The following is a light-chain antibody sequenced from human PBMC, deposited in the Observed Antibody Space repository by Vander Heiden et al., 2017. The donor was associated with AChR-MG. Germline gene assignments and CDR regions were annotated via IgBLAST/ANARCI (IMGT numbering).Light chain of an antibody. Sequence: EIVLTQSPGTLSLSPGERATLSCRTSQSISSTYLAWHQQRRGQAPRRLIYGASSRATGIPDRFNGSGSGTDFTLTISRLEPEDFAVYYCQLFASSPPAYIFGQGTKLEIK. CDR1: QSISSTY. J-gene: IGKJ2*01. CDR3: QLFASSPPAYI. V-gene: IGKV3-20*01. CDR2: GAS.